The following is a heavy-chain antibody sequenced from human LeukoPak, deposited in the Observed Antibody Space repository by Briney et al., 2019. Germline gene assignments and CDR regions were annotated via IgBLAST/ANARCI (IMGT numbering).Heavy chain of an antibody. Sequence: GGSLRLSCAASGFTFSSYTTNWVRQAPGKGLEWVSSISSSSSYLYYADSLKGRFTISRDNAKNSLHLQMNSLRAEDTAVYYCARVLYSSGWYEGYDSWGQGTLVTVSS. CDR2: ISSSSSYL. D-gene: IGHD6-19*01. J-gene: IGHJ5*01. CDR3: ARVLYSSGWYEGYDS. CDR1: GFTFSSYT. V-gene: IGHV3-21*01.